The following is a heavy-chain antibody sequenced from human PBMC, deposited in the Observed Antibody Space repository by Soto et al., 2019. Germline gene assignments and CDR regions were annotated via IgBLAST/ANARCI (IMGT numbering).Heavy chain of an antibody. D-gene: IGHD3-3*01. CDR2: IFSNDEK. CDR3: ARGSSYYDFWSGYYRYYFDY. J-gene: IGHJ4*02. Sequence: ETLSLTCTVSGGSIGRTTYYWGWIRQPPGKALEWLAHIFSNDEKSYSTSLKSRLTISKDTSKSQVVLTMTNMDPVDTATYYCARGSSYYDFWSGYYRYYFDYWGQGTLVTVSS. V-gene: IGHV2-26*01. CDR1: GGSIGRTTYY.